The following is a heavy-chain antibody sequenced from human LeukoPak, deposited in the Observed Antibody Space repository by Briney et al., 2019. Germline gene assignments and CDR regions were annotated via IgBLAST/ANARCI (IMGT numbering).Heavy chain of an antibody. CDR2: INPNSGGT. Sequence: GASVKVSCKASGYTFTGYYMHWVRQAPGQGLEWMGWINPNSGGTNYAQKFQGRVTMTRDTSISTAYMELSRLRSDDTAVYYCARGGYYGSGSSPSRRSRPDDAFDIWGQGTMVTVSS. D-gene: IGHD3-10*01. CDR3: ARGGYYGSGSSPSRRSRPDDAFDI. CDR1: GYTFTGYY. J-gene: IGHJ3*02. V-gene: IGHV1-2*02.